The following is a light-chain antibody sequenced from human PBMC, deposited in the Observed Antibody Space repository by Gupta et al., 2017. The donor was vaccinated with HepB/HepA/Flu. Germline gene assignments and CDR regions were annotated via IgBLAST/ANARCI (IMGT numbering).Light chain of an antibody. V-gene: IGKV3-20*01. Sequence: IVLTQSPGTLSLSPGERATLTCRASQSVSSRNLGWYQQKPGQAPRLVIYGASSRATGIPDRFSGSGSGTDFTLTISRLEPEDFAVYYCQQYGSSPWTFGQGTKVEIK. CDR2: GAS. J-gene: IGKJ1*01. CDR3: QQYGSSPWT. CDR1: QSVSSRN.